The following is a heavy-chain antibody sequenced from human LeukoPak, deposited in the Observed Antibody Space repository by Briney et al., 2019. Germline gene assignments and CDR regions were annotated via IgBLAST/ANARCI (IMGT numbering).Heavy chain of an antibody. Sequence: GGSLRLSCAASGFTFSSYAMSWVRQAPGKGLEWVSAISGSGGSTYYADSVKGRFTISRDNSKNTLYLQMNSLRAEDTALYYCAKDIHSSGYYYYFDYWGQGTLVTVSS. D-gene: IGHD3-22*01. V-gene: IGHV3-23*01. CDR2: ISGSGGST. CDR3: AKDIHSSGYYYYFDY. J-gene: IGHJ4*02. CDR1: GFTFSSYA.